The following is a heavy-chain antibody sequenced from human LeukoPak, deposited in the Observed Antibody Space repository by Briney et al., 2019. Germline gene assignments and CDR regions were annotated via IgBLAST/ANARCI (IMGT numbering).Heavy chain of an antibody. CDR2: IYYSGST. CDR3: ARVPTVTRGFVAFDI. J-gene: IGHJ3*02. D-gene: IGHD4-17*01. V-gene: IGHV4-39*01. Sequence: PSETLSLTCTVSGGSISSSSYYWGWIRQPPGKGLEWIGSIYYSGSTYYNPSLKSRVTISVDTSKNQFSLKLSSVTAADTAVYYCARVPTVTRGFVAFDIWGQGTMVTVSS. CDR1: GGSISSSSYY.